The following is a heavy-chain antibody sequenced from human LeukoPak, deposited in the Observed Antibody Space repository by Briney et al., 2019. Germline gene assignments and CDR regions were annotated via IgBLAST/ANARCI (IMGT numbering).Heavy chain of an antibody. J-gene: IGHJ4*02. CDR1: GFTFSSYW. CDR2: IKQDGSEK. D-gene: IGHD3-22*01. CDR3: ARDSVHGYYDSSGYSALIDY. Sequence: GGSLRLSCAASGFTFSSYWMSWVRQAPGKGLEWVANIKQDGSEKYYVDSVKGRFTISRDNAKNSLFLQMNSLRAEDTAVYYCARDSVHGYYDSSGYSALIDYWGQGTLVTVSS. V-gene: IGHV3-7*01.